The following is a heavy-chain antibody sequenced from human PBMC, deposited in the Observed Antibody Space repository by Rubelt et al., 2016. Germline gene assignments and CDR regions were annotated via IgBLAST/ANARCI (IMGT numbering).Heavy chain of an antibody. CDR3: ASADYDFGSGSDRNWFDP. V-gene: IGHV4-39*07. CDR1: GGSISSSSYY. Sequence: QLQLQESGPGLVKPSETLSLTCTVSGGSISSSSYYWGWIRQPPGKGLEWIGSIYHSGSTYYNPSLKSRVTISVDTSKNQFSLKLSSVTAADTAVYYCASADYDFGSGSDRNWFDPWGQGTLVTVSS. CDR2: IYHSGST. J-gene: IGHJ5*02. D-gene: IGHD3-3*01.